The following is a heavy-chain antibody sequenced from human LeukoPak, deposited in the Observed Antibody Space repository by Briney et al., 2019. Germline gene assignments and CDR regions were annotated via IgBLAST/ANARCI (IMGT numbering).Heavy chain of an antibody. CDR3: AREWGYCSSTSCYERGYYYYYYGMDV. CDR1: GGTFSSYA. Sequence: SVKVSCKASGGTFSSYAISWVRQAPGQGLEWMGGIIPIFGTANYAQKFQGRVTITADESTSTAYMELSSLRSEDTAVYYCAREWGYCSSTSCYERGYYYYYYGMDVWGKGTTVTVSS. D-gene: IGHD2-2*01. CDR2: IIPIFGTA. V-gene: IGHV1-69*13. J-gene: IGHJ6*04.